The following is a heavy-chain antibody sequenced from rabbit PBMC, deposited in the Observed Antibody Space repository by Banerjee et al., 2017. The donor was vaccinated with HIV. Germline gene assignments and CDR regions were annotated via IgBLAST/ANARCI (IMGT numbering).Heavy chain of an antibody. CDR3: ARSLPSSTGYYL. Sequence: QSLEESGGDLVKPGASLRLTCTASGFTLSSYWMCGVRQAPGKGLEWIACIYGSSTNSTYYASWAKGRFTISKTSSTTVTLQMTSLTAADTATYFCARSLPSSTGYYLWGPGPLVTVS. D-gene: IGHD1-1*01. CDR2: IYGSSTNST. V-gene: IGHV1S40*01. CDR1: GFTLSSYW. J-gene: IGHJ4*01.